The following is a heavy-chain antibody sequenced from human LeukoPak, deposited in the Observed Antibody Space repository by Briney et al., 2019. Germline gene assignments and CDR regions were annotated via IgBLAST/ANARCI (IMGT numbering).Heavy chain of an antibody. CDR1: GFTFSSYE. CDR2: ISSSGSTI. J-gene: IGHJ4*02. CDR3: ARHSGSYRCFDY. Sequence: QPGGSLRLSCAASGFTFSSYEMNWVRQAPGKGLEWVSYISSSGSTIYYADSVKGRFTISRDNAKNSLYLQMNSLRAEDTAVYYCARHSGSYRCFDYWGQGTLATVSS. D-gene: IGHD1-26*01. V-gene: IGHV3-48*03.